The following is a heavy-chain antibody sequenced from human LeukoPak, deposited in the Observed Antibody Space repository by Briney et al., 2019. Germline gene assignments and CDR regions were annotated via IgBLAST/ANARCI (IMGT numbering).Heavy chain of an antibody. Sequence: SETLSLTSAVYGGSFSGYYWSWIRQPPGKRLEWIGEIIHSGSTNYNTSLKSRVTISVDTSKNQFSLKLSSVTAADTAVYYCARGRLGVVVPAWGQGTLVTVSS. V-gene: IGHV4-34*01. CDR2: IIHSGST. D-gene: IGHD2-2*01. J-gene: IGHJ5*02. CDR3: ARGRLGVVVPA. CDR1: GGSFSGYY.